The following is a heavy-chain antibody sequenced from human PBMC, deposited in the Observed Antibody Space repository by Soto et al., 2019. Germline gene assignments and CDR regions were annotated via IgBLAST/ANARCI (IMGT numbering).Heavy chain of an antibody. V-gene: IGHV4-30-2*01. Sequence: TLSLTCAVSGGSLSSGCYSWSWIRQPPGKGLEWIGYIYHSGSTYYNPSLKSRVTISVDRSKNQFSLKLSSLTAEDTAVYYCDRHTGYSSSWYGLGWFDPWGQGTLATVS. CDR2: IYHSGST. D-gene: IGHD6-13*01. CDR3: DRHTGYSSSWYGLGWFDP. CDR1: GGSLSSGCYS. J-gene: IGHJ5*02.